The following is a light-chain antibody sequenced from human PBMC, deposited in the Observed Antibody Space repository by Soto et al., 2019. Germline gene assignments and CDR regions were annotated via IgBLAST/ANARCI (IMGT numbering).Light chain of an antibody. CDR2: DVT. CDR1: SSDVGGYNF. J-gene: IGLJ2*01. Sequence: QSVLTQPASVSGSPGQSITILCTGTSSDVGGYNFVSWYQQYPGKAPKLMIYDVTNRPSGVSNRFSASKSGNTASLTISGLQAEDEANYYCSSYTSSSTLVVFGAGTKVTVL. V-gene: IGLV2-14*01. CDR3: SSYTSSSTLVV.